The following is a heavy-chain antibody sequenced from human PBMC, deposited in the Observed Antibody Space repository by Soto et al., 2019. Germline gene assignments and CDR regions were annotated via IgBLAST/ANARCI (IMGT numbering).Heavy chain of an antibody. CDR3: ARDLGQTYYDFWSGYSPLYGMEV. Sequence: ASVKVSCKASVGTFSSYAISWVRQAPGQGLEWMGGIIPIFGTANYAQKFQGRVTITADESTSTAYMELSSLRSEDTAVYYCARDLGQTYYDFWSGYSPLYGMEVWGQGTTVTVSS. CDR1: VGTFSSYA. CDR2: IIPIFGTA. J-gene: IGHJ6*02. D-gene: IGHD3-3*01. V-gene: IGHV1-69*13.